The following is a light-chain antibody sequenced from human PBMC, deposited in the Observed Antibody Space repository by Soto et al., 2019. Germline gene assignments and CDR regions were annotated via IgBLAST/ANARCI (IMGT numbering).Light chain of an antibody. V-gene: IGLV2-14*03. Sequence: QSVLTQPASVSGSPGQSITISCTGTSSDIGAYNYVSWYQQHPGKAPKLMIYDVNIRPSGVSNRFSGSKSGNTASLTISGLQAEDEADYYCTSWTTSTTMTFGGGTELTVL. CDR3: TSWTTSTTMT. J-gene: IGLJ2*01. CDR2: DVN. CDR1: SSDIGAYNY.